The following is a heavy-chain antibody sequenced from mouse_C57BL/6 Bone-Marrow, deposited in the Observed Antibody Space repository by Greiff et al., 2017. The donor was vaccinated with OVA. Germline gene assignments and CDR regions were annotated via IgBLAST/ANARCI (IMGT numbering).Heavy chain of an antibody. J-gene: IGHJ2*01. Sequence: EVKLQQSGPELVKPGASVKISCKASGYTFTDYYMNWVKQSHGKSLEWIGDINPNNGGTSYNQKFKGKATLTVDKSSSTAYMELRSLTSEDSAVYYCARGYDGYYFDYWGQGTTLTVSS. V-gene: IGHV1-26*01. CDR2: INPNNGGT. CDR1: GYTFTDYY. D-gene: IGHD2-3*01. CDR3: ARGYDGYYFDY.